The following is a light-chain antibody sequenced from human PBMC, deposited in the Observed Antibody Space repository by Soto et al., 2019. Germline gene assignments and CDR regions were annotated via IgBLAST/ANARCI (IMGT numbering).Light chain of an antibody. CDR2: ESS. CDR1: HNTYNY. J-gene: IGKJ1*01. V-gene: IGKV1-33*01. CDR3: QRYHKAPRT. Sequence: DIQMTQSPSALSASVGDRVPTPCQASHNTYNYVNWYNQKPGIAPKFMSFESSNLETLVPSMGRCRGTWPYFTLTISSLQPEDVATYSCQRYHKAPRTFGQGTKVDIK.